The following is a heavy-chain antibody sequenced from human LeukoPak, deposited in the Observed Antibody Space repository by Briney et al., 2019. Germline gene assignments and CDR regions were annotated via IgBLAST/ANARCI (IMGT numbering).Heavy chain of an antibody. Sequence: GASVKVSCKASGGTFSSYAISWVRQAPGQGLGWMGRIIPILGIANYAQKFQGRVTITADKSTSTAYMELSSLRSEDTAVYYCARDRAGYSYGYTPFDYWGQGTLVTVSS. D-gene: IGHD5-18*01. CDR1: GGTFSSYA. J-gene: IGHJ4*02. CDR3: ARDRAGYSYGYTPFDY. CDR2: IIPILGIA. V-gene: IGHV1-69*04.